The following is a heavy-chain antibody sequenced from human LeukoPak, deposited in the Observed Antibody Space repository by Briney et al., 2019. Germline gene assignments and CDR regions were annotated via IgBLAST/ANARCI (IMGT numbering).Heavy chain of an antibody. D-gene: IGHD2/OR15-2a*01. CDR2: INPNSGGT. CDR1: GYTFTGYY. Sequence: ASVKVSCKASGYTFTGYYMHWVRQAPGQGLEWMGWINPNSGGTSYAQKFQGRVTMTRDTSISTAYMELSRLRSDDTAVYYCARGIVDTNWFDPWGQGTLVTVSS. CDR3: ARGIVDTNWFDP. J-gene: IGHJ5*02. V-gene: IGHV1-2*02.